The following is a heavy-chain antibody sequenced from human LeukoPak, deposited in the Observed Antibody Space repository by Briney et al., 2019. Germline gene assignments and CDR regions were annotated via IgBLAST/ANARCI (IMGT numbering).Heavy chain of an antibody. CDR1: GGSISSYY. Sequence: SETLSLTCTVSGGSISSYYWSWIRQPPGKGLEWIGYIYYSGSTNYNPSLKSRVTISVDTSKNQFSLKLSSVTAAETAVYYCATLDYGDYVGLIAYWGQGTLVTASS. CDR2: IYYSGST. J-gene: IGHJ4*02. D-gene: IGHD4-17*01. V-gene: IGHV4-59*08. CDR3: ATLDYGDYVGLIAY.